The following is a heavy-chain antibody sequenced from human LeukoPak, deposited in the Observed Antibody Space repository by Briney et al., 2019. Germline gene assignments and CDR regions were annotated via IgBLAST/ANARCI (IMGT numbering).Heavy chain of an antibody. CDR1: GFTFSSYS. Sequence: GGSLRLSCAASGFTFSSYSMNWVRQAPGKGLEWVSFISSGSSTIYYADSVNGRFTISRDNDKNSLYLQMNSLRAEDTAVYYCARVKNYYDSSGYYYRTDAFDIWGQGTMVTVSS. V-gene: IGHV3-48*01. CDR3: ARVKNYYDSSGYYYRTDAFDI. J-gene: IGHJ3*02. CDR2: ISSGSSTI. D-gene: IGHD3-22*01.